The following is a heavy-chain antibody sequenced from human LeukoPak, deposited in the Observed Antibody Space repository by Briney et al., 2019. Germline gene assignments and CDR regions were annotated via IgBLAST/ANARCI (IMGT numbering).Heavy chain of an antibody. V-gene: IGHV3-30*18. CDR1: GFTFSSYG. J-gene: IGHJ4*02. CDR2: ISYDGSNK. CDR3: ANACSGGSCYSDY. D-gene: IGHD2-15*01. Sequence: GGSLRLSCAASGFTFSSYGMHWVRQAPGKGLEWVAVISYDGSNKYYADSVKGRFTISRDNSKNTLYLQMNSLRAEDTAVYYCANACSGGSCYSDYWGQGTLVTVSS.